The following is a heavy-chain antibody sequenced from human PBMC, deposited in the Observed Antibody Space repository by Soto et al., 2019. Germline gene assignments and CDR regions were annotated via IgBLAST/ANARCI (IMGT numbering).Heavy chain of an antibody. CDR1: GRSISEINSY. V-gene: IGHV4-39*01. D-gene: IGHD5-12*01. CDR3: ARPEGGYGSGYSWFDP. J-gene: IGHJ5*02. Sequence: SETLSLTCSVSGRSISEINSYWGWIRQTPGEGLEWIGTIHHTGSTYYNPSLKSRVIISLDTSKNQFSLNLSSVTAADTALYYCARPEGGYGSGYSWFDPWGQGTRVTVSS. CDR2: IHHTGST.